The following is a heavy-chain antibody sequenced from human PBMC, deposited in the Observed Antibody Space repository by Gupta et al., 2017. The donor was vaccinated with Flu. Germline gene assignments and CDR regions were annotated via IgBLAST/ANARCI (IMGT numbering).Heavy chain of an antibody. CDR1: GYTFTGYY. V-gene: IGHV1-2*04. D-gene: IGHD5-24*01. CDR3: ARDRIRDSYYYGMDV. Sequence: QVQLVQSGAEVKKPGASVKVSCKASGYTFTGYYMHWVRQAPGQGLEWMGWINPNSGGTNYAQKFQGWVTMTRDTSISTAYMELSRLRSDDTAVYYCARDRIRDSYYYGMDVWGQGTTVTVSS. CDR2: INPNSGGT. J-gene: IGHJ6*02.